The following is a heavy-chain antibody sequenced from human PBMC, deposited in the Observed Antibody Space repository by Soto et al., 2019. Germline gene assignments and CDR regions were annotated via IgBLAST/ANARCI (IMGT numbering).Heavy chain of an antibody. CDR1: GGSISSYY. V-gene: IGHV4-59*01. CDR3: ARTVIGGFDY. Sequence: SETLSLTCTVSGGSISSYYWSWIRQPPGKGLEWIGYIYYSGSTNYNPSLKSRVAISGDTSKNQFSLKLSSVTAADTAVYYCARTVIGGFDYWGQGTLVTVSS. D-gene: IGHD3-16*02. CDR2: IYYSGST. J-gene: IGHJ4*02.